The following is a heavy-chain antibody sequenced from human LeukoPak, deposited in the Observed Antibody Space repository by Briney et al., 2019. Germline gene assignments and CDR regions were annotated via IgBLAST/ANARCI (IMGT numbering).Heavy chain of an antibody. V-gene: IGHV1-8*01. J-gene: IGHJ6*02. CDR2: MNPNSGNT. CDR1: GYTFTSYD. D-gene: IGHD2-2*01. Sequence: GASVKVSCMASGYTFTSYDINWVRQATGQGLEWMGWMNPNSGNTGYAQKFQGRVTMTRNTSISTAYMELSSLRSEDTAVYYCASVLYQLLYYYGMDVWGQGTTVTVSS. CDR3: ASVLYQLLYYYGMDV.